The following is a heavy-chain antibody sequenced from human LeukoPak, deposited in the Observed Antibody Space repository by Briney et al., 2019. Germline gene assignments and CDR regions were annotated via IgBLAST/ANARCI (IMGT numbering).Heavy chain of an antibody. CDR1: GFTFSSYG. CDR3: AKDLVYILTGYPDY. CDR2: ISYDGSNK. J-gene: IGHJ4*02. D-gene: IGHD3-9*01. V-gene: IGHV3-30*18. Sequence: GGSLRLSCAASGFTFSSYGMHWVRQAPGKGLEWVAVISYDGSNKYYADSVKGRFTISRDNSKNTLYLQMNSLRAEDTAEYYCAKDLVYILTGYPDYWGQGTLVTVSS.